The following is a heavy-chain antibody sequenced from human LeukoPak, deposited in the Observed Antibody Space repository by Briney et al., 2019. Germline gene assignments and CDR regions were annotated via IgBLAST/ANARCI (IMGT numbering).Heavy chain of an antibody. V-gene: IGHV4-59*01. CDR3: ARGYDFWSGNVNWFDP. D-gene: IGHD3-3*01. CDR1: GGSISSYY. CDR2: IYYSGST. Sequence: SETLSLTCTVSGGSISSYYWSWIRQPPGKGLEWIGYIYYSGSTNYNPSLKSRVTISVDTSKNQFSLKLSSVTAADTAVYYYARGYDFWSGNVNWFDPWGQGTLVTVSS. J-gene: IGHJ5*02.